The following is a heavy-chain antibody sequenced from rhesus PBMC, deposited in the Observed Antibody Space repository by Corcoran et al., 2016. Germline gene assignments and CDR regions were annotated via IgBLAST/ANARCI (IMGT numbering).Heavy chain of an antibody. J-gene: IGHJ6*01. CDR3: AKEGGWVQADGLDS. Sequence: EVQLVQSGAEVKRPGESLQISCKTSGYSFTSYWISWVRQMPGKGLEWWRAIDPSDSTPRYNPSFQGRVTITADKSISPAYLQWSRLKASDTATYYCAKEGGWVQADGLDSWGQGVVVTVSS. D-gene: IGHD5-24*01. CDR1: GYSFTSYW. CDR2: IDPSDSTP. V-gene: IGHV5-20*01.